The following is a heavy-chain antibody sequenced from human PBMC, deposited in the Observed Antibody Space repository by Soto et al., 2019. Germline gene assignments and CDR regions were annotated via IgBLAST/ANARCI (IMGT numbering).Heavy chain of an antibody. Sequence: ASVEVSWKASGNRVATYGFGCLRQAPGQRAECVGCISANNGNTHSSQKFQGRVTLTRKTSTSTVSMELSSLRSEDTSVYDCARESTLAYGGQGTLVTVSS. V-gene: IGHV1-18*04. J-gene: IGHJ4*02. CDR3: ARESTLAY. CDR1: GNRVATYG. CDR2: ISANNGNT.